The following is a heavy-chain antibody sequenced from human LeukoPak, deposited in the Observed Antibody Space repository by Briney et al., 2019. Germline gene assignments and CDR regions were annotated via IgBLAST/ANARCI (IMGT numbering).Heavy chain of an antibody. J-gene: IGHJ4*02. CDR3: AKRGVVIRVILVGFHKEAYYFDS. CDR1: GGSISSGGYY. CDR2: ISGSGGST. V-gene: IGHV3-23*01. D-gene: IGHD3-22*01. Sequence: LSLTCTVSGGSISSGGYYWSWVRQAPGKGLEWVAGISGSGGSTNYADSVKGRFTISRDNPKNTLFLQMKSLRAEDTAVYFCAKRGVVIRVILVGFHKEAYYFDSWGQGALVTVSS.